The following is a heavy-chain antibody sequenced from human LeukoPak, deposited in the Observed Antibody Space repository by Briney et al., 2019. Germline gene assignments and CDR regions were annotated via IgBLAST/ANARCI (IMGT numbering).Heavy chain of an antibody. CDR2: INHSGGT. Sequence: PSETLSLTCAVYGGSFSDYYWSWIRQPPGKGLEWIGEINHSGGTNYNPSLKSRVTISVDTSKNQFSLKLSSVTAADTAVYYCARTPIYYFDNSGYYNWGQGTLVTVSS. D-gene: IGHD3-22*01. CDR1: GGSFSDYY. V-gene: IGHV4-34*01. CDR3: ARTPIYYFDNSGYYN. J-gene: IGHJ4*02.